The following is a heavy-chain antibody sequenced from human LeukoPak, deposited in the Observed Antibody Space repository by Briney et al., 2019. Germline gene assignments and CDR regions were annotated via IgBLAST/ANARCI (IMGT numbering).Heavy chain of an antibody. D-gene: IGHD3-9*01. Sequence: GGSLRLSCAASGFTFSSYAMSWVRQTPGKGLEWVSAISGSGGSTYYADSVKGRFTISRDNSKNTLYLQMNSLRAEDTAVYYCARDGGRYFDWLTPFDYWGQGTLVTVSS. CDR1: GFTFSSYA. CDR3: ARDGGRYFDWLTPFDY. CDR2: ISGSGGST. V-gene: IGHV3-23*01. J-gene: IGHJ4*02.